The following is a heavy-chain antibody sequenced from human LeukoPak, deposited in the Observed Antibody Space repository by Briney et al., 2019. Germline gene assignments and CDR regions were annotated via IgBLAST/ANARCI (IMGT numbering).Heavy chain of an antibody. CDR2: IHSSGTP. CDR1: GGSLNGYH. V-gene: IGHV4-4*07. J-gene: IGHJ4*02. D-gene: IGHD2-15*01. Sequence: PSETLSLTCTVSGGSLNGYHWSWLRQPAGKGLEWIGRIHSSGTPHHNPSLASRVSMSVDTSKNQFSLRLAYVTAADTAVYYCAQLRTAATFLVSWGQGTLVTVSS. CDR3: AQLRTAATFLVS.